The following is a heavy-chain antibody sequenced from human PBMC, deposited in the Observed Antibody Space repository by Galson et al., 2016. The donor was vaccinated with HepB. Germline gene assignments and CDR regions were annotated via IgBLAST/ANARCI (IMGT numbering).Heavy chain of an antibody. D-gene: IGHD1-1*01. V-gene: IGHV3-48*02. CDR2: INSFIISI. CDR1: GFTFSRTS. Sequence: SLRLSCAASGFTFSRTSMNWVRQAPVKGLEWVSYINSFIISIYYSHSVKGRFTISRDKAQNSLYLQMNRLRDDDTAVYYSTRELGAGYTTWGDTWGQGTLVTVSS. J-gene: IGHJ5*02. CDR3: TRELGAGYTTWGDT.